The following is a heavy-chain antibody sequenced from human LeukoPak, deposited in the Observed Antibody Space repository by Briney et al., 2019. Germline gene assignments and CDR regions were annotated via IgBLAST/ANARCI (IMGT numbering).Heavy chain of an antibody. D-gene: IGHD5-12*01. Sequence: PSETLSLTCTLSGVSINTGGDYWGSTRQTPGKGLEWIASISYSGTSFYNPSLKSRVTISRDTSKNQFSLRLTSVSAADTAVYYCARQYSKWGQGTLLTVSS. V-gene: IGHV4-39*01. CDR2: ISYSGTS. J-gene: IGHJ4*02. CDR1: GVSINTGGDY. CDR3: ARQYSK.